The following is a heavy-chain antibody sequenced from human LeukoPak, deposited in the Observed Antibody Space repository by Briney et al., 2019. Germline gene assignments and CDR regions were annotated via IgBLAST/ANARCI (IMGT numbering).Heavy chain of an antibody. CDR1: GFIFSTSA. CDR3: ARGSGSSWYGGGLYFDY. D-gene: IGHD6-13*01. CDR2: ISYDGNYR. J-gene: IGHJ4*02. Sequence: GRSLRLSCAASGFIFSTSALHWVRQAPGKGLEWVALISYDGNYRYYADSVKGRFTISRDTSKNTLYLQMNSLRAEDTAVYYCARGSGSSWYGGGLYFDYWGQGTLVTVSS. V-gene: IGHV3-30-3*01.